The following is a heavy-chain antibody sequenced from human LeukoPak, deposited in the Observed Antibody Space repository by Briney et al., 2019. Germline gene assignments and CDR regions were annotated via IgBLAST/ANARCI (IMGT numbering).Heavy chain of an antibody. CDR2: ISGSGGST. J-gene: IGHJ4*02. Sequence: GGSLRLSCAASGFTFSSYAMSWVRQAPGKGLEWVSAISGSGGSTYYADSVKGRFTISRDNSKDTLYLQMNSLRAEDTAVYYCAKHRYIAARPILDYWGQGTLVTVSS. CDR3: AKHRYIAARPILDY. V-gene: IGHV3-23*01. D-gene: IGHD6-6*01. CDR1: GFTFSSYA.